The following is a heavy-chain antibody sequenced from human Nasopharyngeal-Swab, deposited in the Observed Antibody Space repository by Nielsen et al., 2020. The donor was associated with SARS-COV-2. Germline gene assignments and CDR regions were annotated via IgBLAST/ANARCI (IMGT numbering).Heavy chain of an antibody. D-gene: IGHD1-26*01. V-gene: IGHV1-69*10. CDR3: ARGPVEQSYFDY. CDR1: GGTFSSYA. J-gene: IGHJ4*02. CDR2: IIPILGIA. Sequence: SVKVSCKAPGGTFSSYAISWVRQAPGQGLEWMGGIIPILGIANYAQKFQGRVTITADKSTSTAYMELSSLRSEDTAVYYCARGPVEQSYFDYWGQGTLVTVSS.